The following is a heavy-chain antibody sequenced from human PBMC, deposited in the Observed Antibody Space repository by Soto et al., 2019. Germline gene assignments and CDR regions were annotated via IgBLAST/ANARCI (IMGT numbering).Heavy chain of an antibody. Sequence: ASVKVSCKASGYTFTSYYMHWVRQAPGQGLEWMGIINPSGGSTSYAQKFQGRVTMTRDTSTSTAYMELSSLRSEDTAVYYCARLDGSGSYYPRGMDVWGQGTTVTVSS. J-gene: IGHJ6*02. V-gene: IGHV1-46*01. D-gene: IGHD3-10*01. CDR3: ARLDGSGSYYPRGMDV. CDR2: INPSGGST. CDR1: GYTFTSYY.